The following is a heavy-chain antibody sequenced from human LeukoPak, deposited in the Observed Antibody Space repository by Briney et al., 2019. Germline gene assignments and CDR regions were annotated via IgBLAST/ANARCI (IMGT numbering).Heavy chain of an antibody. CDR2: IYYSGST. J-gene: IGHJ4*02. CDR1: GSSISSYY. CDR3: ARGGGSSPYFDY. D-gene: IGHD3-10*01. V-gene: IGHV4-59*01. Sequence: SETLSLTCTVSGSSISSYYWSWIRQPPGKGLEWIGYIYYSGSTNYNPSLKSRVTISVDTSKNQFSLKLSSVTAADTAVYYCARGGGSSPYFDYWGQGTLVTVSS.